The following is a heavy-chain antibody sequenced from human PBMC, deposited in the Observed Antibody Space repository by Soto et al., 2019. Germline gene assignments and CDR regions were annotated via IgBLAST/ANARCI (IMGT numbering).Heavy chain of an antibody. D-gene: IGHD2-21*01. CDR3: PRDREKPHHYFYEYVMDG. J-gene: IGHJ6*02. CDR1: GFIFRTYA. Sequence: GWSLTLSCAASGFIFRTYAMHWVRQAPGKGLEWVASIWHDGNNEVCADSVRGRFTISKDNSENTLFLQMNSLRAEDTAVYYFPRDREKPHHYFYEYVMDGWGERTTFTV. CDR2: IWHDGNNE. V-gene: IGHV3-33*01.